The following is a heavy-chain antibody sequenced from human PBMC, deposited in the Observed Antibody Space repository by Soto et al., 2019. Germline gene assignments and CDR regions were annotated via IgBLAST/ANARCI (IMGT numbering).Heavy chain of an antibody. V-gene: IGHV3-30-3*01. J-gene: IGHJ3*02. Sequence: QVQLVEAGGGVVQPGRSLRLSCAASGFTFGSYAMHWVRQAPGKGVEWVAVISYDGSNKYYADSVKGRLTISRDNSKNTLYLQMNSLRAEDTAEYYCARDITSGLPNDGGRGYNLLEGSAFDIWGQGPMVTVSS. CDR2: ISYDGSNK. CDR3: ARDITSGLPNDGGRGYNLLEGSAFDI. CDR1: GFTFGSYA. D-gene: IGHD3-22*01.